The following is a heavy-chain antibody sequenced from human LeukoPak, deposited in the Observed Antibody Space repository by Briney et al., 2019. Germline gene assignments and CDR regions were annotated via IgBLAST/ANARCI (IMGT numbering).Heavy chain of an antibody. CDR2: IRNKANSYTT. Sequence: GGSLRLSCAASGFTFSDRYMDWVRQAPGKGLEWVGRIRNKANSYTTEYAASVKGRFTISRDDSKNSVYLQMNSLTSEDTAVYYCTYSISSRGPYGMDVWGQGTTVAVSS. CDR3: TYSISSRGPYGMDV. J-gene: IGHJ6*02. CDR1: GFTFSDRY. D-gene: IGHD6-6*01. V-gene: IGHV3-72*01.